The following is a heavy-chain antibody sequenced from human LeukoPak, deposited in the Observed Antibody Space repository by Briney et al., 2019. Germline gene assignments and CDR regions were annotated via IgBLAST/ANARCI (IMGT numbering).Heavy chain of an antibody. Sequence: GGSLRLPCAASGFTVSSNYMSWVRQAPGKGLEWVSVIYSGGSTYYADSVKGRFTISRDNSKNTLYLQMNSLRAEDTAVYYCASTSDYDFWSGPDYWGQGTLVTVSS. J-gene: IGHJ4*02. CDR3: ASTSDYDFWSGPDY. D-gene: IGHD3-3*01. CDR2: IYSGGST. CDR1: GFTVSSNY. V-gene: IGHV3-53*01.